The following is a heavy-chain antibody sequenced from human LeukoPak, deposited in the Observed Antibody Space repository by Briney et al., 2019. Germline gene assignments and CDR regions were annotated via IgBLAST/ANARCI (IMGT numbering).Heavy chain of an antibody. J-gene: IGHJ3*02. Sequence: ASVKVSCKASGYTFTSYYMHWVRQAPGQGLEWMGIINPSGGSTSYAQKFQGRVTMTGDTSTSTVYMELSSLRSEDTAVYYCARERRYYYDSSGSHDGENDAFDIWGQGTMVTVSS. CDR2: INPSGGST. CDR3: ARERRYYYDSSGSHDGENDAFDI. CDR1: GYTFTSYY. D-gene: IGHD3-22*01. V-gene: IGHV1-46*01.